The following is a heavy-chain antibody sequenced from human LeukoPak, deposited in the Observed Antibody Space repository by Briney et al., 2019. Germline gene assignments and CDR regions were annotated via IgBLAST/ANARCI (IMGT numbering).Heavy chain of an antibody. CDR1: GFPFSGHA. CDR2: ISYDGSNE. J-gene: IGHJ4*02. CDR3: AREEEGELPDY. D-gene: IGHD1-26*01. V-gene: IGHV3-30*01. Sequence: PGGSLRLSCTASGFPFSGHAMHWIPQAPGKGPEWLALISYDGSNEYYADSVKGRFTISRDNSKNTLYLQVNSLRPEDTAVYFCAREEEGELPDYWGQGTQVTVSS.